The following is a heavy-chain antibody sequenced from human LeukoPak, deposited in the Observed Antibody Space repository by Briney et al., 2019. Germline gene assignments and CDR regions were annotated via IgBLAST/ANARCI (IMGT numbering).Heavy chain of an antibody. V-gene: IGHV4-39*07. CDR1: SGSISNGGYY. Sequence: PSETLSLTCTVSSGSISNGGYYWVWIRQPPGKGLEWIGSIYYSGTSYYNPSLTSRVTISVDTSNNQFSLKLSSVTVADTAVYYCARAVMVAVAGGRFDYWGQGTLVTVSS. J-gene: IGHJ4*02. CDR3: ARAVMVAVAGGRFDY. CDR2: IYYSGTS. D-gene: IGHD6-19*01.